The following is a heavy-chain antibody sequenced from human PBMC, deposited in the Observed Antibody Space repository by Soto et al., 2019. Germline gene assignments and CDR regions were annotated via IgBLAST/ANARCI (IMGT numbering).Heavy chain of an antibody. CDR2: ISYDGSNK. V-gene: IGHV3-30-3*01. J-gene: IGHJ6*04. Sequence: QVQLVESGGGVVQPGRSLRLSCAASGFTFSSYAMHWVRQAPGKGLERVAVISYDGSNKYYADSVKGRFTISRYNSKNTMYLQMNSLRVKDTAVYYCARDKRYCTNGVCYTPVYDYGMDVGGEGTTVTVSS. D-gene: IGHD2-8*01. CDR3: ARDKRYCTNGVCYTPVYDYGMDV. CDR1: GFTFSSYA.